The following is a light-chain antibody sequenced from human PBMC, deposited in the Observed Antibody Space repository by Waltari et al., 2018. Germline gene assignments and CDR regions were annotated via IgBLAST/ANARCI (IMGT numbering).Light chain of an antibody. CDR2: NDN. Sequence: QSVLTQPPSVSGTPGQRVTISCSGSNSDIGGNYVNWYQQAPGTAPKLLIYNDNQGPSGVPDRFSASKSGTSASLAITGLQSEDEADYYCAVWDDSLGGVFGGGTKLTVL. J-gene: IGLJ3*02. CDR3: AVWDDSLGGV. V-gene: IGLV1-44*01. CDR1: NSDIGGNY.